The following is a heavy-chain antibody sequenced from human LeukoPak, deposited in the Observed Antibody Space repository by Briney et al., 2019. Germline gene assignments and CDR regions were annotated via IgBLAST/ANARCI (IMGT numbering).Heavy chain of an antibody. CDR1: GYTVTSYG. J-gene: IGHJ4*02. Sequence: ASVKVSCKASGYTVTSYGISWVRQAPGQGLEWMGWISAYNGNTNYAQKLQGRVTMTTDTSTSTAYMELRSLRSDDTAVYYCARDIVYYDFWSGSPYDYWGQGTLVTVSS. D-gene: IGHD3-3*01. CDR2: ISAYNGNT. CDR3: ARDIVYYDFWSGSPYDY. V-gene: IGHV1-18*01.